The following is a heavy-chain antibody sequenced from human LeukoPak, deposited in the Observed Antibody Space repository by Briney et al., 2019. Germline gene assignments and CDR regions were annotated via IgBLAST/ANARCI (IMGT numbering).Heavy chain of an antibody. D-gene: IGHD4-17*01. V-gene: IGHV4-39*07. CDR3: ATQKSYGDYEDCFDP. J-gene: IGHJ5*02. CDR2: IYYSGST. Sequence: PSETLSLTCTVSGGSISSSSYYWGWIRQPPGKGLEWIGSIYYSGSTYYNPSLKSRVTISVDTSKNQFSLKLSSVTAADTAVYYCATQKSYGDYEDCFDPWGQGTLVTVSS. CDR1: GGSISSSSYY.